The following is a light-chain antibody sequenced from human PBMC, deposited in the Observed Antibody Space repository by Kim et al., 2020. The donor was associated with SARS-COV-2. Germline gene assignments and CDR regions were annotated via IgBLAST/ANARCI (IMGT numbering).Light chain of an antibody. CDR2: RND. CDR3: SAWDFTISAWV. J-gene: IGLJ3*02. CDR1: NNDVGNQG. V-gene: IGLV10-54*01. Sequence: QTATLTCTENNNDVGNQGVAWLQQRRGHPPKLLSYRNDNRPSGISERFSASRSGNTASLTITGLQPEDEADYYCSAWDFTISAWVFGGGTQLTVL.